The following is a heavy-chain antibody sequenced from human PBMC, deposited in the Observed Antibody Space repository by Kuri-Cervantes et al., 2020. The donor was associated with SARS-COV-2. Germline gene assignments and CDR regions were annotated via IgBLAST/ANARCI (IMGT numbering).Heavy chain of an antibody. CDR1: GGSISSSNYY. D-gene: IGHD6-6*01. J-gene: IGHJ4*02. Sequence: SETLSLTCTVSGGSISSSNYYWGWIRQSPGKGLEWIGSIYYSGITYYSPSLEGRVTILVDTSKNQFSLKVKSVTAADTAVYYCARVMSTSSIAARPRPYYFDYWGQGTLVTVSS. V-gene: IGHV4-39*07. CDR3: ARVMSTSSIAARPRPYYFDY. CDR2: IYYSGIT.